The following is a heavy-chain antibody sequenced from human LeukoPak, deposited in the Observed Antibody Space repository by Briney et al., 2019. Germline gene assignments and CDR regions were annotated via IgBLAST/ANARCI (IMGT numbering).Heavy chain of an antibody. CDR2: ISGSGGST. D-gene: IGHD7-27*01. Sequence: GGSLRLSCAASGFTFSSYAMSWVRQAPGKGLEWVSAISGSGGSTYYADSVKGRFSISRDNSKNTLYLQMNSLRAEDTAVYYCAKESLGRYYYYYMDVWGKGTTVTVSS. CDR1: GFTFSSYA. J-gene: IGHJ6*03. V-gene: IGHV3-23*01. CDR3: AKESLGRYYYYYMDV.